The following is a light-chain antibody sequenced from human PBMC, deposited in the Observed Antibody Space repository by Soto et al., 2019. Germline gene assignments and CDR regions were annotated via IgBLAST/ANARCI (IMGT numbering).Light chain of an antibody. CDR3: QQYNSYSPT. J-gene: IGKJ1*01. Sequence: DIQMTQSPSTLSASVGDRVTITCRASQSISSWLAWYQQKPGKAPKLLIYKASSLESGVPSRFSGSGSGTEFTLTISSLHPDDFATYYCQQYNSYSPTVGQGTKVDSK. V-gene: IGKV1-5*03. CDR1: QSISSW. CDR2: KAS.